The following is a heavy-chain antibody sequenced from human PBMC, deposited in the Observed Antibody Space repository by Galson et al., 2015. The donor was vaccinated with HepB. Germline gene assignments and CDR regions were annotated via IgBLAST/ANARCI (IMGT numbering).Heavy chain of an antibody. CDR1: GFTFSDYY. J-gene: IGHJ4*02. Sequence: SLRLSCAASGFTFSDYYMSWIRQAPGEGLEWVSYISSGGTTIYYADSVKGRFTISRDNAKNSLYLQMNSLRVEDAAVYHCAAGYNYGPGASGYWGQGTLVTASS. CDR2: ISSGGTTI. V-gene: IGHV3-11*01. D-gene: IGHD5-18*01. CDR3: AAGYNYGPGASGY.